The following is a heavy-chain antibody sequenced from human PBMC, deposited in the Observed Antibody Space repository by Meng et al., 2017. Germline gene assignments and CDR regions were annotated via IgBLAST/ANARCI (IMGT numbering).Heavy chain of an antibody. V-gene: IGHV3-74*01. J-gene: IGHJ4*02. D-gene: IGHD1-1*01. CDR3: LDEAPRSDY. CDR2: ISGGGSIT. CDR1: GFTFNNYW. Sequence: VHVVESGGGLFQHWGSLRLACAAAGFTFNNYWMHWVRQVPGKGLVWVSRISGGGSITNYADSVKGRFTISRDNAKNTLYLQMNSLRPEDTAVYYCLDEAPRSDYWGQGSLVTVSS.